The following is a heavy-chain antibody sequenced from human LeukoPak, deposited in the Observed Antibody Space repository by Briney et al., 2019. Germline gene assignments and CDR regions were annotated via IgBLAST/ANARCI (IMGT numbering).Heavy chain of an antibody. D-gene: IGHD2-15*01. CDR1: GFTFSSYA. J-gene: IGHJ4*02. CDR2: ISGSGGST. CDR3: AKDLLVVAAPLDY. V-gene: IGHV3-23*01. Sequence: GGSLRLSCVASGFTFSSYAMSWVRQAPGKGLEWVSAISGSGGSTYYADSVKGRLTISRDNSKNTLYLQMNSLRAEDTAVYYCAKDLLVVAAPLDYWGQGTLVTVSS.